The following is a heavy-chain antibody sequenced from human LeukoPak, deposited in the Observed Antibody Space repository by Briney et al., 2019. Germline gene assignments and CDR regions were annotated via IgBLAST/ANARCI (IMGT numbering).Heavy chain of an antibody. V-gene: IGHV4-59*01. J-gene: IGHJ5*02. CDR2: IYYSGST. CDR3: AIAGGGHIVVVPAAFRFDP. Sequence: SGTLSLTCTVSGGSISSYYWSWIRQPPGKGLEWIGYIYYSGSTNYNPSLKSRVTISVDTSKNQFSLKLSSVTAADTAVYYCAIAGGGHIVVVPAAFRFDPWGQGTLVTVSS. D-gene: IGHD2-2*01. CDR1: GGSISSYY.